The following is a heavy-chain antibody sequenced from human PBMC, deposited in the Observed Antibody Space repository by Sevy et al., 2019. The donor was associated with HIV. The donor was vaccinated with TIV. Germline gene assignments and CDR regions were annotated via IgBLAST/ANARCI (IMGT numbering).Heavy chain of an antibody. D-gene: IGHD3-22*01. J-gene: IGHJ4*02. Sequence: ASVKVSCKASGGTFSSYAISWVRQAPGQGLEWMGGIIPIFGTANYAQKFQGRVTITADKSTSTAYIELSSLRSEDTAVYYCASSYYDSSGYPVQCDYWGQGTLVTVSS. V-gene: IGHV1-69*06. CDR3: ASSYYDSSGYPVQCDY. CDR2: IIPIFGTA. CDR1: GGTFSSYA.